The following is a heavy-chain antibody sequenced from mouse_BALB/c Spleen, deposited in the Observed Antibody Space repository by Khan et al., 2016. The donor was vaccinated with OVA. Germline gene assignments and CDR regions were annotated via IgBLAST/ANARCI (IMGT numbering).Heavy chain of an antibody. J-gene: IGHJ2*01. Sequence: EVQLQGSEPGLVKPSKSRSLTCTVPGYSIPVGYAWNWIRQFPGNKLDWMAYIANSGVPTYTPSLKSRISITRDTSKNQFFLQLNSVTTEDTATYYCARGNYYGYYFDYWGQGTTLTVSS. CDR2: IANSGVP. D-gene: IGHD1-1*01. V-gene: IGHV3-2*02. CDR1: GYSIPVGYA. CDR3: ARGNYYGYYFDY.